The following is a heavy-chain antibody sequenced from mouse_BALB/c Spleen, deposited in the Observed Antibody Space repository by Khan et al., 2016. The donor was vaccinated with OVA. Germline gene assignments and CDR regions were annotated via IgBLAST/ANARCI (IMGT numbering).Heavy chain of an antibody. J-gene: IGHJ2*01. V-gene: IGHV3-2*02. Sequence: EVQLQESGPGLVKPSQSLSLTCTVTGYSITSGYAWNWIRQFPGNKMEWMGYISYSGGTSYNPLHKSRIFITRDTPKTQFFLQLNPETTEDTATYYCARGNYYGYYFDYWGHGTPLTVSS. CDR3: ARGNYYGYYFDY. CDR2: ISYSGGT. D-gene: IGHD1-1*01. CDR1: GYSITSGYA.